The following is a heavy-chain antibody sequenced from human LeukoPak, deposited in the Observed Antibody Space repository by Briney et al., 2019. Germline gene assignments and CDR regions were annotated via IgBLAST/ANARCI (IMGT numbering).Heavy chain of an antibody. CDR1: GYTFTSYD. CDR2: INPNSGGT. D-gene: IGHD3-3*01. CDR3: ARSGSGYFTTYDY. Sequence: ASVKVSCKASGYTFTSYDINWVRQAPGQGLEWMGWINPNSGGTNYAQKFQGRVTMTRDTSISTAYMELSRLRSDDTAVYYCARSGSGYFTTYDYWGQGTLVTVSS. J-gene: IGHJ4*02. V-gene: IGHV1-2*02.